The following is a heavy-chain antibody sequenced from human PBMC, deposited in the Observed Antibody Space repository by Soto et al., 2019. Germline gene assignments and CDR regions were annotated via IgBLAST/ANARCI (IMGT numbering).Heavy chain of an antibody. Sequence: PVGSLRLSCAASGFTFSSYWMHWVRQVPGKGLVWVSRINSDGSSTSFADSVKGRFTISRDNAKNTLYLQMNSLRAEDTAAYYCARGRGWYCFDPWGQRTLVTVSS. CDR2: INSDGSST. CDR3: ARGRGWYCFDP. D-gene: IGHD6-19*01. CDR1: GFTFSSYW. V-gene: IGHV3-74*01. J-gene: IGHJ5*02.